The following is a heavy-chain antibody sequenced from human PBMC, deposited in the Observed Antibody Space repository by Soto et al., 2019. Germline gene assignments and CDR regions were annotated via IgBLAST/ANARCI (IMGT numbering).Heavy chain of an antibody. CDR1: GGTFSSYA. V-gene: IGHV1-69*01. Sequence: QVQLVQSGAEVKKPGSSVKVSCKASGGTFSSYAISWVRQAPGQGLEWMGGIIPIFGTANYAQKFQGRVTITADESTSTAYMELSSLSSEDTAVYYCAIARYCSSTSCYGGVGYYYYGMDVWGQGTTVTVSS. J-gene: IGHJ6*02. CDR2: IIPIFGTA. D-gene: IGHD2-2*01. CDR3: AIARYCSSTSCYGGVGYYYYGMDV.